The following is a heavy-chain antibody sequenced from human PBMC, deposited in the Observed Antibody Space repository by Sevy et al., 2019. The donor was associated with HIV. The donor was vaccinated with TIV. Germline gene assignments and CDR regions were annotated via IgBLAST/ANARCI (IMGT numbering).Heavy chain of an antibody. CDR3: AKDRATVAGPVSFDF. J-gene: IGHJ4*02. V-gene: IGHV3-23*01. D-gene: IGHD6-19*01. CDR2: ISGSGGRA. Sequence: GGSLRLSCTASGFSFSNYAMSWVRQAPGKGLEWVSSISGSGGRANYADSVKGQFTISRDNSKNRLFLQMNNLRAEDTAVYYCAKDRATVAGPVSFDFWGQGTLVTVSS. CDR1: GFSFSNYA.